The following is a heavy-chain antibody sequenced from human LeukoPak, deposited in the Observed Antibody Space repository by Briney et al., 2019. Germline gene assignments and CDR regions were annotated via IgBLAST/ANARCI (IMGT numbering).Heavy chain of an antibody. CDR2: ISGGGTST. V-gene: IGHV3-23*01. D-gene: IGHD3-10*01. CDR3: AKEPASGSCFDY. CDR1: GYTFNSYA. J-gene: IGHJ4*02. Sequence: LSGGSLRLSCTASGYTFNSYAMSWVRQAPGKGLEWVSGISGGGTSTYYADSVKGRFTISRDNSKNTLYLQMNSLRAEDTALYYCAKEPASGSCFDYWGQGTLVTVSS.